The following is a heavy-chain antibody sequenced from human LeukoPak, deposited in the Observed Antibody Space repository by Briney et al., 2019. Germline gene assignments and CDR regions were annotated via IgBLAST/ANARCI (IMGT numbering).Heavy chain of an antibody. J-gene: IGHJ5*02. D-gene: IGHD2-2*01. Sequence: KPSETLSLTCAAYGGSFSGYYWSWIRQPPGKGLEWIGEINHSGSTNYNPSLKSRVTISVDTSKNQFSLKLSSVTAADTAVYYCARGGDIVVVPAAIWFDPWGQGTLVTVSS. CDR1: GGSFSGYY. CDR2: INHSGST. V-gene: IGHV4-34*01. CDR3: ARGGDIVVVPAAIWFDP.